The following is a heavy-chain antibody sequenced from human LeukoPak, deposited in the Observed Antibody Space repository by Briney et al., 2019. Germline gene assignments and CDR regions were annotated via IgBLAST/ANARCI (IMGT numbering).Heavy chain of an antibody. CDR3: VSGFLQWLY. V-gene: IGHV3-7*01. CDR2: TNPDGSIK. D-gene: IGHD3-3*01. J-gene: IGHJ4*02. CDR1: GFIFGGYW. Sequence: GGSLRLSCAASGFIFGGYWLSWVRQAPGRGLEWVANTNPDGSIKYYVDSVNGRFTISRDNAKNSLYLQMNSLRAEDTAVYYCVSGFLQWLYWGQGTLVTVSS.